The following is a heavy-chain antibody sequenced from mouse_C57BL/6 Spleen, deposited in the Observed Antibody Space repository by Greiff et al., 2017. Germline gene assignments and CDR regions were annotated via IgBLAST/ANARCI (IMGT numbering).Heavy chain of an antibody. D-gene: IGHD2-5*01. Sequence: EVKLQESGPGLAKPSPTLSLTCSVTGYSITSDYWHWIRKFPGNKLEYMGYISYSGSTYYNPSLKSRISITRDTSKNQYYLQLNSLTTDDTATYYCARGNSNEYFDVWGTGTTVTVSS. J-gene: IGHJ1*03. V-gene: IGHV3-8*01. CDR1: GYSITSDY. CDR3: ARGNSNEYFDV. CDR2: ISYSGST.